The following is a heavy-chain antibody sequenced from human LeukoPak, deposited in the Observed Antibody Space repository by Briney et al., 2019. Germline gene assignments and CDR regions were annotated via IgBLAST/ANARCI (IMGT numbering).Heavy chain of an antibody. Sequence: SETLSLTCTVSGGSISSGDYYWSWIRQPPGKGLEWIGYIYCSGSTYYNPSLKSRVTISVDTSKNQFSLKLSSVTAADTAVYYCARVSRRYYYDSSGYYYAGPWGQGTLVTVSS. CDR3: ARVSRRYYYDSSGYYYAGP. CDR2: IYCSGST. CDR1: GGSISSGDYY. J-gene: IGHJ5*02. D-gene: IGHD3-22*01. V-gene: IGHV4-30-4*01.